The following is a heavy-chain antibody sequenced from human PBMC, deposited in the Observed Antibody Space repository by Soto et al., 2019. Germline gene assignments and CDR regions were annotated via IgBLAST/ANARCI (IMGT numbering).Heavy chain of an antibody. CDR1: GGTFSTYG. Sequence: QVQLVQSGAEVKKPGSSVKVSCKASGGTFSTYGMNWVRLAPGQGLEWMGGIIPKFGTTNYAQKCQGRVTXXXXXXXXXXXXXLXXXXXXXXXVXFCAXELXXXXXXNSLSLDYWGQGTLVTVSS. CDR2: IIPKFGTT. J-gene: IGHJ4*02. CDR3: AXELXXXXXXNSLSLDY. V-gene: IGHV1-69*13. D-gene: IGHD3-10*01.